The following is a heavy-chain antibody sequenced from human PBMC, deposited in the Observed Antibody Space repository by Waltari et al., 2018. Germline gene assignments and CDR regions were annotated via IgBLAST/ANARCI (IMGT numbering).Heavy chain of an antibody. D-gene: IGHD3-16*01. J-gene: IGHJ4*02. CDR3: ARSRRGDYYDPSSH. CDR2: IIMSGNII. CDR1: GFLFNNFG. V-gene: IGHV3-21*01. Sequence: EVSLVASGGKVVKQGGALSISCATSGFLFNNFGIKWYRLAPGKGLEGVATIIMSGNIIFYWQSVEGRFTISRDNAKKSVFLQMNSLRADDTAIYYCARSRRGDYYDPSSHWGQGTLVTVSS.